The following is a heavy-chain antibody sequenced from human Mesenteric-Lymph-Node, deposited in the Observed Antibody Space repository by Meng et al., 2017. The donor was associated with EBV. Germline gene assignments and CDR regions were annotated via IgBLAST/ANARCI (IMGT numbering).Heavy chain of an antibody. J-gene: IGHJ4*02. D-gene: IGHD3-10*01. CDR1: GFTFSSYG. V-gene: IGHV3-30*18. CDR3: AKDYYRFDY. CDR2: ISYDGSNK. Sequence: QVQLVGSGGGVVQAGRSLRLSCAASGFTFSSYGMHWVRQAPGKGLEWVAVISYDGSNKYYADSVKGRFTISRDNSKNTLYLQMNSLRAEDTAVYYCAKDYYRFDYWSQGTLVTVSS.